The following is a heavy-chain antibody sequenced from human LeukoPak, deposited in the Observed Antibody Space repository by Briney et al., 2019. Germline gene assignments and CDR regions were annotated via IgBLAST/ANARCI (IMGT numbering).Heavy chain of an antibody. J-gene: IGHJ4*02. Sequence: SETLSLTCTVSGGSITSSSYYWGWIRQPPGKGLEWIGSVYYSGNSYNNPSLKSRVTLSVDTSKNQFSLKLSSVTAADTAVYYCARVQEMASFDYWGQGTLVTVSS. CDR2: VYYSGNS. CDR1: GGSITSSSYY. D-gene: IGHD5-24*01. V-gene: IGHV4-39*07. CDR3: ARVQEMASFDY.